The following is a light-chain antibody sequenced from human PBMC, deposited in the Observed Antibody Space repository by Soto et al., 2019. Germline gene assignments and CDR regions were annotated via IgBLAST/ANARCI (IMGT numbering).Light chain of an antibody. CDR3: QLYNRNTWS. J-gene: IGKJ1*01. V-gene: IGKV1-5*01. CDR1: QSVGTW. CDR2: GAS. Sequence: DIQMTQYPSTLSASVGGKVTMTCRASQSVGTWVAWYQQKPGKAPKLLIYGASNLESGVPSRFSGSGSGTEFTLTITTLQPDDFATYFCQLYNRNTWSFGPVTKADIK.